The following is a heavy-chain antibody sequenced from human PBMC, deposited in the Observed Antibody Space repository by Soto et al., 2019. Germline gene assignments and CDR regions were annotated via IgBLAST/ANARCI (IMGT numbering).Heavy chain of an antibody. J-gene: IGHJ2*01. Sequence: SGKVSCKASGGTFSRYAISWVLQAPGQGLEWMGGIIPIVGTANYAQKFQGRVTITADKSTSTAYMELSSLRSEDAAVYYCARGMPVVVTVFDLWGRGTLVTVSS. D-gene: IGHD2-21*02. V-gene: IGHV1-69*06. CDR3: ARGMPVVVTVFDL. CDR1: GGTFSRYA. CDR2: IIPIVGTA.